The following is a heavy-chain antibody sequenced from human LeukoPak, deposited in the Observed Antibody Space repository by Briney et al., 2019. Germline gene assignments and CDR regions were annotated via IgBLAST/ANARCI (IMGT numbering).Heavy chain of an antibody. CDR1: GGSFSGYY. CDR3: ARHPARIAAAGTSGFDP. V-gene: IGHV4-34*01. CDR2: INHSGST. D-gene: IGHD6-13*01. Sequence: SETLSLTCAVYGGSFSGYYWSWIRQPPGKGLEWIGEINHSGSTNYNPSLKSRVTISVDTSKNQFSLKLSSVTAADTAVYYCARHPARIAAAGTSGFDPWGQGTLVTVSS. J-gene: IGHJ5*02.